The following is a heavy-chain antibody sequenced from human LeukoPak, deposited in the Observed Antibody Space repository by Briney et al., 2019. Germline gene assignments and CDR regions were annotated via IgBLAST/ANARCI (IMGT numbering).Heavy chain of an antibody. J-gene: IGHJ5*02. CDR1: GYTFTSYG. CDR2: ISAYNGNT. V-gene: IGHV1-18*01. CDR3: TRVPREAVRNWFDP. D-gene: IGHD1-26*01. Sequence: GASVKVSCKASGYTFTSYGISWVRQAPGQGLEWMGWISAYNGNTNYAQKLQGRVTMTTDTSTSTAYMELRSLRSDDTAVYYCTRVPREAVRNWFDPWGQGTLVTVSS.